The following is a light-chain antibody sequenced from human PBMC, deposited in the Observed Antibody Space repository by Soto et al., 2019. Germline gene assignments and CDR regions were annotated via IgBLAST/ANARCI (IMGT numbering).Light chain of an antibody. CDR3: QQYNSYPT. Sequence: DIQMTQSPSTLSASVGDRVTITCRASQSISSWLAWYQQKPGKAPKLLIYKASSLESGVPSRFSGSGSGTEFTLTISSLQPEDFATYYCQQYNSYPTVGQGTKVEIK. J-gene: IGKJ1*01. CDR1: QSISSW. V-gene: IGKV1-5*03. CDR2: KAS.